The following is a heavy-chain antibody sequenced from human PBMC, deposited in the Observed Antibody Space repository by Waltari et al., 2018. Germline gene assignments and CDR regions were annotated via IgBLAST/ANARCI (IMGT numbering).Heavy chain of an antibody. Sequence: EVQLVESGGGLVQPGGSRRLSCAAPGLTVGSHWMSCVNQAPGKGLEWVANINQDGSERYYVDSVKGRFTISRDNAKNSLYLQMSSLRAEDTAVYYCARYGDSDPGFDYWGQGTLVTVSS. CDR2: INQDGSER. J-gene: IGHJ4*02. D-gene: IGHD4-17*01. V-gene: IGHV3-7*03. CDR1: GLTVGSHW. CDR3: ARYGDSDPGFDY.